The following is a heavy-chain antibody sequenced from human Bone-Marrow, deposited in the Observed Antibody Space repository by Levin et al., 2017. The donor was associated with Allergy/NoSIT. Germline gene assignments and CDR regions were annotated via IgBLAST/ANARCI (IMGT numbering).Heavy chain of an antibody. J-gene: IGHJ3*02. CDR1: GFTFSDYW. D-gene: IGHD2-15*01. CDR3: ARRHPSVGVLDI. CDR2: IAGDGITT. Sequence: GGSLRLSCEASGFTFSDYWMHWVRQVPGKGLVWVARIAGDGITTLYADSVKGRFTISRDNAKNTLSLQMNNLRVEDTALYYCARRHPSVGVLDIWGQGTMATVSS. V-gene: IGHV3-74*01.